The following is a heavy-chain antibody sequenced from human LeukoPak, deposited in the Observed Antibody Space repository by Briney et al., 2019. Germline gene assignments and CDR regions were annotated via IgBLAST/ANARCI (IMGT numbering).Heavy chain of an antibody. V-gene: IGHV3-7*01. D-gene: IGHD3-3*01. CDR2: IKQDGSEK. J-gene: IGHJ6*03. Sequence: GGSLRLSCAASGFTFSSYWMSWVRQAPGKGLEWVANIKQDGSEKYYVDSVKGRFTISRDNAKNSLYLQMNSLRAEDTAVYYCARDLNNPKGDFWSGYWYYYYYMDVWGKGTTVTVSS. CDR3: ARDLNNPKGDFWSGYWYYYYYMDV. CDR1: GFTFSSYW.